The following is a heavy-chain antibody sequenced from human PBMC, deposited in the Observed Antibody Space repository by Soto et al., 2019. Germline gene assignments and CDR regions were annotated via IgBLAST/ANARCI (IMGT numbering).Heavy chain of an antibody. CDR1: GYSFTGYY. J-gene: IGHJ1*01. Sequence: ASVKVSCKASGYSFTGYYIHWVRQAPGQGLEWMGWVNPNSGGTNYAQKFQGWVTMTRDTSISTAYMELSRLRSDDTAVYDCVTSRGWISVDGDTEFYYDEWAQGSSDSVYS. V-gene: IGHV1-2*04. CDR3: VTSRGWISVDGDTEFYYDE. CDR2: VNPNSGGT. D-gene: IGHD6-19*01.